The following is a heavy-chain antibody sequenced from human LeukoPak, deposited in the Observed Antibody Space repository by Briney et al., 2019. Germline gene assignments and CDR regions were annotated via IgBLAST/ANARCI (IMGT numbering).Heavy chain of an antibody. D-gene: IGHD1-1*01. CDR1: GGSISSYY. Sequence: TSETLSLTCTVSGGSISSYYWSWIRQPPGKGLEWIGYISYSGSTNFNPSLKSRVTISVDTSKNQFSLKLSSVTAADTAVYYCAREGTAGTNLNWFDPWGQGTLVTVSS. J-gene: IGHJ5*02. V-gene: IGHV4-59*01. CDR2: ISYSGST. CDR3: AREGTAGTNLNWFDP.